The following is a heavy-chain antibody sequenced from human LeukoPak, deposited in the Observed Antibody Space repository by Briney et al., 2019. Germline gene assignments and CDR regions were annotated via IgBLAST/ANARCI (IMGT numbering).Heavy chain of an antibody. J-gene: IGHJ5*02. Sequence: SETPSLTCTVSGGSISSYYWSWIRQPPGKGLEWIGYICYSGSTNYNPSLKSRVTISVDTSKNQFSLKLSSVTAADTAVYYCARFRSKGNWFDPWGQGTLVTVSS. CDR2: ICYSGST. CDR3: ARFRSKGNWFDP. CDR1: GGSISSYY. V-gene: IGHV4-59*01.